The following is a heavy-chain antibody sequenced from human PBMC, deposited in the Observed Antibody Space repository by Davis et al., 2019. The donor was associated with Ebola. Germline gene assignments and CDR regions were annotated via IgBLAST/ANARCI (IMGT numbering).Heavy chain of an antibody. V-gene: IGHV1-46*01. D-gene: IGHD4-17*01. J-gene: IGHJ4*02. Sequence: AASVKVSCKASGYTFTSYFMHWVRQAPGQGLEWMGIINPSGGSTSYTQKFQGRVTMTRDTSTSTVYMELSSLRSEDTAVYYCAGDLYGDYAPYDYWGQGTLVTVSS. CDR2: INPSGGST. CDR3: AGDLYGDYAPYDY. CDR1: GYTFTSYF.